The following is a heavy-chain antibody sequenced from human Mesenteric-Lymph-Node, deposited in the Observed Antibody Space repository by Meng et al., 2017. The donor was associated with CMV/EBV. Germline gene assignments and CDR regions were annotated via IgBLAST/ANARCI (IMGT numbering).Heavy chain of an antibody. J-gene: IGHJ5*02. CDR3: APYYSGSGTYPSDP. CDR2: IYYSGST. CDR1: GGSISSSSYY. Sequence: GSLRLSCTVSGGSISSSSYYWGWIRQPPGKGLEWIGSIYYSGSTYYNPSLKSRVTISIDTSKNQFSLKLSSVNAADTAVYYCAPYYSGSGTYPSDPWGQGTLVTVSS. V-gene: IGHV4-39*07. D-gene: IGHD3-10*01.